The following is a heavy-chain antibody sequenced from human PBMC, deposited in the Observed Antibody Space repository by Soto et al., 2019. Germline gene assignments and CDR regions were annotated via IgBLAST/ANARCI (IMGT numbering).Heavy chain of an antibody. CDR3: ARGPSYSDSYFDH. D-gene: IGHD4-17*01. V-gene: IGHV4-59*01. Sequence: SETLSLTCTVSGGSISSYYWSWIRQPPGKGLEWIGYIYYSGSTNYNPSLKSRVTISVDTSKNTVYLQMNSLRLEDTAVYYCARGPSYSDSYFDHWGQGTLVTVSS. J-gene: IGHJ4*02. CDR2: IYYSGST. CDR1: GGSISSYY.